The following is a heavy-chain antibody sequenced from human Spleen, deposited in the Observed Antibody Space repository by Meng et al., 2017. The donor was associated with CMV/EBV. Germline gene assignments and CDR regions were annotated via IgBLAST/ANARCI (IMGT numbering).Heavy chain of an antibody. D-gene: IGHD3-3*01. CDR2: INHSGST. Sequence: SFGGSYWSWVRQPPGKGLERIGEINHSGSTNYSPSLKSRVTISVDTSKNQFSLKLSSVTAADTAVYYCASRTLQYDFWSGYNYRGFDYWGQGTLVTVSS. V-gene: IGHV4-34*01. CDR3: ASRTLQYDFWSGYNYRGFDY. J-gene: IGHJ4*02. CDR1: SFGGSY.